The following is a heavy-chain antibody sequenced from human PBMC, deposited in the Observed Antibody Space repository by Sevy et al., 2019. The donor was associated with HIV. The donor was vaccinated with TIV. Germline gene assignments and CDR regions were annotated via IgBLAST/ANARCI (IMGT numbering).Heavy chain of an antibody. D-gene: IGHD6-13*01. CDR1: GFTFGAYC. Sequence: GGSLRLSCTASGFTFGAYCMSWVRQAPGKGLEWVAFLKSDVYGGTVDHAASVRGRFVISRDDSKTIAYLQMNDRKTEDTGVYYCTRWKAAQSIFDYWGQGALVTVSS. CDR2: LKSDVYGGTV. V-gene: IGHV3-49*04. CDR3: TRWKAAQSIFDY. J-gene: IGHJ4*02.